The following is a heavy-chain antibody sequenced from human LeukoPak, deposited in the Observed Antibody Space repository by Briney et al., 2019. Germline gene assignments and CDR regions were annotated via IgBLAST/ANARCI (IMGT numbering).Heavy chain of an antibody. CDR2: IYDSGST. CDR1: GGSISSYY. V-gene: IGHV4-59*01. Sequence: SETLSLTCTVSGGSISSYYWSWIRQSAGKGLEWIGYIYDSGSTNYNPSFKSRVTISIDTSKNQFSLKMRSVTAADTAVYYCARKYYDILTGYTAMDVWGQGTTVTVSS. CDR3: ARKYYDILTGYTAMDV. J-gene: IGHJ6*02. D-gene: IGHD3-9*01.